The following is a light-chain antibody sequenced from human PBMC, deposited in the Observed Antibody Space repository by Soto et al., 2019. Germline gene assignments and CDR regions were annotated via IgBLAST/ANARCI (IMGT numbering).Light chain of an antibody. CDR3: ASWDDSRKGVV. CDR1: SSNIGSNT. J-gene: IGLJ2*01. Sequence: QSVLTQPPSASGTPGQRVTFSCSGSSSNIGSNTVTWYQHLPGTAPKLLIYSNDQRPSGVPDRFSGSKSGTSASLAISGLQSEDEADYYCASWDDSRKGVVFGGGTKLTVL. CDR2: SND. V-gene: IGLV1-44*01.